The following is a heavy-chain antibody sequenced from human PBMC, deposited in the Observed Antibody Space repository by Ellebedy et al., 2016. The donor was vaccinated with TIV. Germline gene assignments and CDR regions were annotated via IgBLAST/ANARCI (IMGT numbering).Heavy chain of an antibody. J-gene: IGHJ4*02. Sequence: GESLKISCAASGFTFSRYSMDWVRQAPGKGLEWISYITSSSDAIYYADSVKGRFTISRDNAKNSLYLQMNSLRDEDTAVYYCASGWSTPDSWGQGTLVIVSS. CDR1: GFTFSRYS. D-gene: IGHD2-15*01. CDR2: ITSSSDAI. V-gene: IGHV3-48*02. CDR3: ASGWSTPDS.